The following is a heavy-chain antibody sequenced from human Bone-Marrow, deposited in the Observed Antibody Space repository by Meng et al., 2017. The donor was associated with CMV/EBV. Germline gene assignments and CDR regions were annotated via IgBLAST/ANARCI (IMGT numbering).Heavy chain of an antibody. D-gene: IGHD2-2*02. Sequence: GESLKISCAASGFTFSSYAMHWVRQAPGKGLEWVAVISYDGSNKYYADSVKGRFTISRDNSKNTLYLQMNSLRAEDTAVYYCARGGLVERPAWAIVVVPAAIPDYDYWGHGTLVTVSS. CDR1: GFTFSSYA. V-gene: IGHV3-30-3*01. CDR3: ARGGLVERPAWAIVVVPAAIPDYDY. J-gene: IGHJ4*01. CDR2: ISYDGSNK.